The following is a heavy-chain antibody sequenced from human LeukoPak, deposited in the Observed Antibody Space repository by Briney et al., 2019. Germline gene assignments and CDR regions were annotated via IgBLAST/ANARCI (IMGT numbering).Heavy chain of an antibody. CDR3: ARGATPNYYDSNGYPGPFDY. V-gene: IGHV1-69*05. D-gene: IGHD3-22*01. CDR1: VGTFSSYA. Sequence: SVKVSCKASVGTFSSYAISWVRQAPGQGLEWMGGIIPIFGTANYAQKFQGRVTITTDESTSTAYMELSRLRSEDTAVYYCARGATPNYYDSNGYPGPFDYWGQGTLVTVSS. J-gene: IGHJ4*02. CDR2: IIPIFGTA.